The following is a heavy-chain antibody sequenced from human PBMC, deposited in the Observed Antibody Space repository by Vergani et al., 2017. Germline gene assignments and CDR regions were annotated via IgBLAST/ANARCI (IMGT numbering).Heavy chain of an antibody. CDR2: IRSKNDGGTA. J-gene: IGHJ4*02. V-gene: IGHV3-15*01. D-gene: IGHD3-3*01. CDR3: ASRRVVTTYYFDY. CDR1: GITFKNAW. Sequence: EVQVVESGGGLIKPGGSLRLSCVVSGITFKNAWINWVRQAPGKGLEWIGRIRSKNDGGTADYAAPLKGRFTISRDDSKDSAFLLVNNLKTEDTAVYYCASRRVVTTYYFDYWGQGTLVTVSS.